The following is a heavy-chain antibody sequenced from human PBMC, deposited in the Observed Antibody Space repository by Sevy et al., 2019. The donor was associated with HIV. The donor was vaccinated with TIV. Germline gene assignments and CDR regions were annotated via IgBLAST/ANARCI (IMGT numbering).Heavy chain of an antibody. CDR2: ISSSTI. Sequence: GGSLRLSCAASGFTFSSYSMNWVRQAPGKGLEWVSYISSSTIYYADSVKGRFTISRDNAKNSLYLQMNSLRAEDTAVYYCARMASIGPRGEEVDYWGQGTLVTVSS. CDR1: GFTFSSYS. CDR3: ARMASIGPRGEEVDY. J-gene: IGHJ4*02. V-gene: IGHV3-48*01. D-gene: IGHD2-2*02.